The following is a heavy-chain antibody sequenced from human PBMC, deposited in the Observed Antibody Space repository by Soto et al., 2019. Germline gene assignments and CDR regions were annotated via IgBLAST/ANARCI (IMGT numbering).Heavy chain of an antibody. CDR1: GYTFTSYD. D-gene: IGHD6-13*01. Sequence: QVQLVQSGAEVKKPGASVKVSCKASGYTFTSYDINWVRQATGQGLEWMGWMNPNSGNTGYAQKFQGRVTMTRNTSISTAYMELSSLRSEDTAVYFCARERSAAGIGWFDPWGQGTLVTVSS. J-gene: IGHJ5*02. CDR3: ARERSAAGIGWFDP. V-gene: IGHV1-8*01. CDR2: MNPNSGNT.